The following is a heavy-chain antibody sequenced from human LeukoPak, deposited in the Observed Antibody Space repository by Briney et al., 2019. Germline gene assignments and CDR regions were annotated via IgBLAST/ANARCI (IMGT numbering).Heavy chain of an antibody. Sequence: SETLSLTCTVSGGSISSYYWSWIRQPAGKGLEWIGRIYTSGSTNYNPSLKSRVTMSVDTSKNQFSLKLSSVTAADTAVYYCARENGGKRITMIVVDVWGQGTLVTVSS. CDR3: ARENGGKRITMIVVDV. J-gene: IGHJ4*02. CDR1: GGSISSYY. V-gene: IGHV4-4*07. CDR2: IYTSGST. D-gene: IGHD3-22*01.